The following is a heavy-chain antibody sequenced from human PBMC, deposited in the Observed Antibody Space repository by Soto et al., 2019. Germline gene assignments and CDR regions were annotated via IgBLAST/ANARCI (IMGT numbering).Heavy chain of an antibody. V-gene: IGHV4-39*01. D-gene: IGHD3-16*01. CDR3: VRHGYDYVWGRFDALDI. J-gene: IGHJ3*02. CDR2: IYYSGST. Sequence: SETLSLTCSVSSGSISSSSYYWGWIRQPPGKGLEWIGSIYYSGSTYSNQSLKSRVTISVDTSKNQFSLKLNTVTAADTAVYYCVRHGYDYVWGRFDALDIWGQGTMVT. CDR1: SGSISSSSYY.